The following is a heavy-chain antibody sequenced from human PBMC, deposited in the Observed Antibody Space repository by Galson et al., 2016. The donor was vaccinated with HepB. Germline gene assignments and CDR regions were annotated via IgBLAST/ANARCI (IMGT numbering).Heavy chain of an antibody. D-gene: IGHD3-22*01. V-gene: IGHV1-46*01. CDR1: GYTFTSYY. CDR2: INPSGGST. J-gene: IGHJ6*02. Sequence: SVKVSCKASGYTFTSYYMHWVRQAPGQGLEWMGIINPSGGSTSYAQKFQGRVTMTRDTSTSTVYMELSSLRSEDTAVYYCARVQYYYDTTRRAYYYYGMDVWGQGTTVTVSS. CDR3: ARVQYYYDTTRRAYYYYGMDV.